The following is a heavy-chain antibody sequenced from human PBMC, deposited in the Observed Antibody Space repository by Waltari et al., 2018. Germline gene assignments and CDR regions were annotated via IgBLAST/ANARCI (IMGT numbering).Heavy chain of an antibody. CDR2: ISSDGGTA. V-gene: IGHV3-74*01. CDR3: SREQRFDNAFDI. Sequence: QLVESGGGIVQPGGSLRLSCAASGFTFSTYWMHWVRQTPGKGLVWVSRISSDGGTATYADSVRGRFTISRDNAKSTLYLQLNSLRAEDTAVYYCSREQRFDNAFDIWGQGTMVAVSS. D-gene: IGHD3-3*01. J-gene: IGHJ3*02. CDR1: GFTFSTYW.